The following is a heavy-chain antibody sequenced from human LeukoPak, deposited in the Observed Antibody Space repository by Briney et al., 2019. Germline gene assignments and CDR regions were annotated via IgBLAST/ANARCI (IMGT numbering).Heavy chain of an antibody. D-gene: IGHD2-2*01. CDR3: ARGYCSSSGCYDYFDP. CDR1: GGSISSYY. V-gene: IGHV4-4*07. Sequence: SETLSLTCTVSGGSISSYYWSWIRQPAGKGLEWIGRIYTSGSTNYNPSLKSRVTMAVDTSKNQFSLKLSSVTAADTAVYYCARGYCSSSGCYDYFDPWGQGTLVTVSS. CDR2: IYTSGST. J-gene: IGHJ5*02.